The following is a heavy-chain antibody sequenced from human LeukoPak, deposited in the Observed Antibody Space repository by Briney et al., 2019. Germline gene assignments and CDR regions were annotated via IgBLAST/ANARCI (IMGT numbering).Heavy chain of an antibody. CDR2: INTNTGNP. V-gene: IGHV7-4-1*02. Sequence: ASVKVSCKASGYTLTNYALNWVRQAPGQGLEWMGWINTNTGNPTYARGFTGRFVFSLDTSVSTAYLQISSLKAEDTAVYYCARDLPYDFWSGYYAFDIWGQGTMVTVSS. J-gene: IGHJ3*02. CDR3: ARDLPYDFWSGYYAFDI. CDR1: GYTLTNYA. D-gene: IGHD3-3*01.